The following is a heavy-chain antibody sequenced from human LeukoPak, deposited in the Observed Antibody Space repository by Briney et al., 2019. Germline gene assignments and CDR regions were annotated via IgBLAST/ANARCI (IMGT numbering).Heavy chain of an antibody. D-gene: IGHD3-22*01. CDR3: ARQDTTSYYDSSGYYPFDY. CDR2: NSTSGST. V-gene: IGHV4-39*01. Sequence: ETLSLTCTVSGGSISSSSYYWGWIRQPPGKGLEWIGNNSTSGSTYYNPSLKSRVTISIDTSKNQFSLKLSSVTAADTAVYYCARQDTTSYYDSSGYYPFDYWGQGTLVTLSS. CDR1: GGSISSSSYY. J-gene: IGHJ4*02.